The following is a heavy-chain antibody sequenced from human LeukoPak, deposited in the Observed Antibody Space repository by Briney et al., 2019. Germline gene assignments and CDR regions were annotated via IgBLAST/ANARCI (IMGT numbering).Heavy chain of an antibody. V-gene: IGHV1-2*02. CDR2: INPHSGGT. D-gene: IGHD7-27*01. J-gene: IGHJ2*01. CDR3: ARGPLTGRNWYFDL. CDR1: GYTFTGYY. Sequence: ASVKVSCKASGYTFTGYYIHWMRQAPGQGLEWMGGINPHSGGTNYAQNFQGRVTMTGDTSISTVYMELRTLRSDDTAVYYCARGPLTGRNWYFDLWGRGTLVTASS.